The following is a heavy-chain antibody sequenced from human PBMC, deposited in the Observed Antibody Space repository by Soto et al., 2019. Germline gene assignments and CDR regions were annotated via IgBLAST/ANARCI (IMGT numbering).Heavy chain of an antibody. V-gene: IGHV3-23*01. J-gene: IGHJ4*02. CDR1: GFTFSSYA. CDR2: ISGSGDST. CDR3: ASRSSGWYFDY. Sequence: EVQLLESGGGLVQAGGSLRLSCAASGFTFSSYAMNWVRQAPGKGLEWVSVISGSGDSTYYADSVKGRFTISRDNSKNTLYLQMNSLRAEDTAVYYCASRSSGWYFDYWGQGTLITVSS. D-gene: IGHD6-19*01.